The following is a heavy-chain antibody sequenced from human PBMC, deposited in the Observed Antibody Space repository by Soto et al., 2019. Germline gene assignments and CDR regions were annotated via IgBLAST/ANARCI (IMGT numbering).Heavy chain of an antibody. Sequence: QVQLQESGPGLVKPSQTLSLTCTVSGGSISSGGYYWSWIRQHPGKGLEWIGYIYYSGSTYYNPSLNSRVTISVDTSKNQFSLKLSSVAAADTAVYYCARAPTGTDYYYYYMDVWGKGTTVTVSS. CDR1: GGSISSGGYY. V-gene: IGHV4-31*03. D-gene: IGHD1-1*01. J-gene: IGHJ6*03. CDR3: ARAPTGTDYYYYYMDV. CDR2: IYYSGST.